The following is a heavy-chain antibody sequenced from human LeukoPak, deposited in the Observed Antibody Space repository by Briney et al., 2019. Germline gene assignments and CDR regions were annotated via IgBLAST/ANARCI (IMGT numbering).Heavy chain of an antibody. CDR3: AREAYSSGWYRGFPFDY. D-gene: IGHD6-19*01. CDR2: ISSSSYI. Sequence: PGGSLRLSCAASGFTFSSYSMNWVRQAPGKGLEWVSSISSSSYIYYADSVNGRFTISRDNAKNSLYLQMNSLRAEDTAVYYCAREAYSSGWYRGFPFDYWGQGTLVTVSS. CDR1: GFTFSSYS. J-gene: IGHJ4*02. V-gene: IGHV3-21*01.